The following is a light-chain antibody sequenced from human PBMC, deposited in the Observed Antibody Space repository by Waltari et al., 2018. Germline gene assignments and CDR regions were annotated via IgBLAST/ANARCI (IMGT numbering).Light chain of an antibody. CDR2: DAS. V-gene: IGKV3D-15*01. CDR1: QHIYSN. J-gene: IGKJ5*01. CDR3: QQYNRWPPIT. Sequence: ELVMTQSPATLSVSPGERATLSCRASQHIYSNLAWYQQKPGQPPSLLIYDASTRATGIPARFTGSGSGTEFTLTFSSLQSEDSAVYSCQQYNRWPPITFGQGTRLEIK.